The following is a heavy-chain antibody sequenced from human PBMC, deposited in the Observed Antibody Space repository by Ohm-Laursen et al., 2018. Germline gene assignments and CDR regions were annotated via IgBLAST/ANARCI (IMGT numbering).Heavy chain of an antibody. Sequence: GSLRLSCAATGFTFSSYAMSWVRQAPGKGLEWVSAISGSGGSTYYADSVKGRFTISRDNSKNTLYLQMNSLRAEDTAVYYCAKLLGVLRFLEWLPDWGQGTLATVSS. V-gene: IGHV3-23*01. D-gene: IGHD3-3*01. CDR2: ISGSGGST. J-gene: IGHJ4*02. CDR1: GFTFSSYA. CDR3: AKLLGVLRFLEWLPD.